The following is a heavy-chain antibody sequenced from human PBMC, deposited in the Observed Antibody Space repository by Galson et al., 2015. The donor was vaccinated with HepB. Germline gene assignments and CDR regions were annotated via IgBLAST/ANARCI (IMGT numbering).Heavy chain of an antibody. CDR1: GYTFSSYS. Sequence: SVKVSCKASGYTFSSYSMHWVRQAPGQGLEWMGIFNPSGGSTSYAQKFQSRVTMTRDTSTSTVYMELSSLRSEDTAVYYCARDFFGGSSAFDIWGQGTMVTVSS. J-gene: IGHJ3*02. CDR2: FNPSGGST. V-gene: IGHV1-46*01. D-gene: IGHD1-26*01. CDR3: ARDFFGGSSAFDI.